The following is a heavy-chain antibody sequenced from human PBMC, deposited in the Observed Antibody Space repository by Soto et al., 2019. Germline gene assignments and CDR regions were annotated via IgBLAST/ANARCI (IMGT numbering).Heavy chain of an antibody. CDR2: IIPIFGTA. CDR1: GGTFSSYA. V-gene: IGHV1-69*01. CDR3: TTRLSPHCSSTSCSLPKYYYYYGMDV. J-gene: IGHJ6*02. Sequence: QVQLVQSGAEVKKPGSSVKVSCKASGGTFSSYAISWVRQAPGQGLEWMGGIIPIFGTANYAQKFQGRVTITADESTSTAYMELSSLRSEDTAVYYCTTRLSPHCSSTSCSLPKYYYYYGMDVWGQGTTVTVSS. D-gene: IGHD2-2*01.